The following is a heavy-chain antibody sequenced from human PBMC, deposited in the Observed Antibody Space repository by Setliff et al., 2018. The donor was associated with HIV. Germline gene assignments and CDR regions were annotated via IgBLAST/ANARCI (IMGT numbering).Heavy chain of an antibody. V-gene: IGHV4-59*01. CDR1: GGSISSYY. J-gene: IGHJ4*02. D-gene: IGHD6-19*01. Sequence: SETLSLTCTVSGGSISSYYWSWIRQPPGKGLEWIGYISYSGSTIYNPSLKSRVTLSVKTSKNQFSLKLNSVTAADTAVYYCARVIAVAGTHSVDYWGQGTLVTVSS. CDR3: ARVIAVAGTHSVDY. CDR2: ISYSGST.